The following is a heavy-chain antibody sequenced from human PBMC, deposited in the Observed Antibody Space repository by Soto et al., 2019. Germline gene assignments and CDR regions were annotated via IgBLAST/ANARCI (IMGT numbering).Heavy chain of an antibody. J-gene: IGHJ3*01. CDR3: ARGIPGDYGSDV. CDR1: GFTFSNYW. D-gene: IGHD1-20*01. V-gene: IGHV3-74*01. Sequence: EVQLVESGGGLFQPGGSLRLSCEASGFTFSNYWMHWVRKVPGKGLVWVSRIKGDASNTNYADFVKGRFTISRDNAKNTVYLQMNSLTAEDTAVYYCARGIPGDYGSDVWGQGTMVTVSS. CDR2: IKGDASNT.